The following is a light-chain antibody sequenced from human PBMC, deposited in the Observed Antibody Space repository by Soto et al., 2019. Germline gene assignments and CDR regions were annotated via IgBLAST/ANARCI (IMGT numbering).Light chain of an antibody. CDR1: QSAANY. Sequence: EIFRTQPKDTLSMSLGRTASLSCRLSQSAANYVAWYQQHPGQAPRLLIYEASRRASGVPARFSGSGSGKDFTLTISSLEPEDFALYYCQQRTTWPPIPFGHGTRLEI. V-gene: IGKV3-11*01. CDR2: EAS. CDR3: QQRTTWPPIP. J-gene: IGKJ5*01.